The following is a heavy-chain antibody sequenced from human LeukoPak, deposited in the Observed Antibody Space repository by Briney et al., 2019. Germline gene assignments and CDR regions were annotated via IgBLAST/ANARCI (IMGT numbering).Heavy chain of an antibody. V-gene: IGHV3-23*01. CDR3: ARARGYSYGLGDDY. CDR2: ISGSGGST. D-gene: IGHD5-18*01. Sequence: QTGGSLRLSCAASGFTFSSYAMSWVRQAPGKGLEWVSAISGSGGSTYYADSVKGRFTISRDNSKNTLYLQMNSLRAEDTAVYYCARARGYSYGLGDDYWGQGTLVTVSS. CDR1: GFTFSSYA. J-gene: IGHJ4*02.